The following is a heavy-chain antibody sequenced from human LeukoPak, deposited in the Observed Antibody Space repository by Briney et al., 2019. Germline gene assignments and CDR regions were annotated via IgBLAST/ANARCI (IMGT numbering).Heavy chain of an antibody. J-gene: IGHJ6*02. CDR1: GFTFSSYA. CDR3: SRKYYYYYGMDV. CDR2: ISYDGSNK. Sequence: GRSLRLSCAASGFTFSSYAMHWVRQAPGKGLEWVAVISYDGSNKYYADSVKGRFIVSRDNSKNTLYLQMNSPRAEDTAVYYCSRKYYYYYGMDVWGQGTTVTVSS. V-gene: IGHV3-30*04.